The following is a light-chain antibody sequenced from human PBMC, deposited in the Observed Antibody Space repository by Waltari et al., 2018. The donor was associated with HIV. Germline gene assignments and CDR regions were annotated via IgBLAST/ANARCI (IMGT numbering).Light chain of an antibody. CDR1: SSNIGAGYD. Sequence: QSVLTQPPSVSGAPGQRVTISCTGSSSNIGAGYDVHWFQQLPGTAPELLIYGTTNRPSGVPDRFSGSKSGTSASLAITGLQAEDEADYYCQSYDSGLSAYVFGTGTKVTVL. CDR2: GTT. CDR3: QSYDSGLSAYV. J-gene: IGLJ1*01. V-gene: IGLV1-40*01.